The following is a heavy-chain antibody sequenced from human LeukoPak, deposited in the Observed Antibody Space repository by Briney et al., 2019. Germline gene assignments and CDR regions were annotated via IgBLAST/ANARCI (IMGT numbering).Heavy chain of an antibody. CDR1: GGSISSYY. J-gene: IGHJ6*02. CDR3: ARGGGYYYDSSGYYRENYYYYGMDV. D-gene: IGHD3-22*01. Sequence: SETLSLTCTVSGGSISSYYWSWIRQPPGKGLEWIGYIYYSGSTNYNPSLKSRVTISVDTSKSQFSLKLSSVTAADTAVYYCARGGGYYYDSSGYYRENYYYYGMDVWGQGTTVTVSS. V-gene: IGHV4-59*01. CDR2: IYYSGST.